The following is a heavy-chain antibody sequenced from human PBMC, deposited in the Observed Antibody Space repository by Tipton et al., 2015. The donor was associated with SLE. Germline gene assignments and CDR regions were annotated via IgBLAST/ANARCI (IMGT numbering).Heavy chain of an antibody. J-gene: IGHJ6*03. D-gene: IGHD6-13*01. CDR2: ISHSGST. Sequence: TLSLTCAVYGGSFSGYYWSWIRQPPGKGLEWIGEISHSGSTNYNPSLKSRVTISVDTSKNQFSPKLSSVTAADTAVYYCASRPSSSWYNYYYYYYMDVWGKGTTVTVSS. V-gene: IGHV4-34*01. CDR3: ASRPSSSWYNYYYYYYMDV. CDR1: GGSFSGYY.